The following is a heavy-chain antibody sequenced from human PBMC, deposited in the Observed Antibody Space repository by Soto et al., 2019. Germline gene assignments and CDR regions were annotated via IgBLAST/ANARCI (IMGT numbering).Heavy chain of an antibody. Sequence: WGSLRLSCAASGFTFSDYYITFIRQSPGSGLEWVSYISSSSGTISYANSVKGRFTISRDNAQNSLYLQMTSLRAEDTAVYYCARGTYRSKTDFDYWGQGTLVTVSS. J-gene: IGHJ4*02. CDR1: GFTFSDYY. CDR2: ISSSSGTI. D-gene: IGHD6-13*01. V-gene: IGHV3-11*01. CDR3: ARGTYRSKTDFDY.